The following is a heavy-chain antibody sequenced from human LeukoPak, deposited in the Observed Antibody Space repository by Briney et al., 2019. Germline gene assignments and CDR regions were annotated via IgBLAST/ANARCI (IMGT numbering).Heavy chain of an antibody. D-gene: IGHD3-22*01. J-gene: IGHJ5*02. CDR1: GDTFTRYY. V-gene: IGHV1-2*02. CDR2: INPNSGGT. Sequence: ASVKVSCKASGDTFTRYYMHWVRQAPGQGLEWMGWINPNSGGTNYAQKFQGRVTMTRDTSISTAYMELSRLRSDDTAVYYCARDLRYYYDSSGEPPCFDPWGQGTLVTVSS. CDR3: ARDLRYYYDSSGEPPCFDP.